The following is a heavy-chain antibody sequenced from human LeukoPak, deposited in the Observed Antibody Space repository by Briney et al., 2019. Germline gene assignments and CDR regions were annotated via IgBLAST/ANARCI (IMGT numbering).Heavy chain of an antibody. CDR2: IYPGDSDT. J-gene: IGHJ4*02. D-gene: IGHD3-10*01. CDR3: ARRGYYYGSGSSEYFDY. V-gene: IGHV5-51*01. Sequence: GESLKISCKGSGYSFATYWIGRVRQMPGKGLEWMGFIYPGDSDTRYSPSFQGQVTISADKSITTAYVQWSSLKASDTAMYYCARRGYYYGSGSSEYFDYWGQGTLVTVSS. CDR1: GYSFATYW.